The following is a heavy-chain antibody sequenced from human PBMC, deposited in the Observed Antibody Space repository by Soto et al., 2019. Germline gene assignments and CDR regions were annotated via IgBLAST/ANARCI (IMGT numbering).Heavy chain of an antibody. Sequence: QVQLVQSGAEVKKPGASVKVSCKASGYTFTSYGISWVRQAPGQGLEWMGGISAYNGNTNYAQKLQGRVTMTADTATSTAYMELRSLRSDDTAVYYCARVLEYCSGGSCYPDWFDPWGQGTLVTVSS. V-gene: IGHV1-18*01. D-gene: IGHD2-15*01. CDR3: ARVLEYCSGGSCYPDWFDP. CDR2: ISAYNGNT. CDR1: GYTFTSYG. J-gene: IGHJ5*02.